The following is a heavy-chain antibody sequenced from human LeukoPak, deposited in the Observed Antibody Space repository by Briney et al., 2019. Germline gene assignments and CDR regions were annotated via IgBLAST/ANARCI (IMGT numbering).Heavy chain of an antibody. CDR1: GGSLSGYY. D-gene: IGHD6-19*01. CDR2: IYHSGSS. CDR3: ARAETYSSGWYDPFFDY. J-gene: IGHJ4*02. V-gene: IGHV4-34*01. Sequence: PSETLSLTCAVYGGSLSGYYWSWIRQSPGKGLEWIGSIYHSGSSYYNPSLKSRVTISVDTSKNQFSLKLRSVTAADTAVYHCARAETYSSGWYDPFFDYWGQGTLVTVST.